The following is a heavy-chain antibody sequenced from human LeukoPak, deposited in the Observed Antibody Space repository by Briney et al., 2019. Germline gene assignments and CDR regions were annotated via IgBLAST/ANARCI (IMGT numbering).Heavy chain of an antibody. CDR1: GYTFSSYA. CDR2: ISGSGGST. D-gene: IGHD2-15*01. V-gene: IGHV3-23*01. J-gene: IGHJ6*02. Sequence: GASVKVSCKTSGYTFSSYAMSWVRQAPGKGLEWVSAISGSGGSTYYADSVKGRFTISRDNSKNTLYLQMNSLRAEDTAVYYCARLLEVYYYGMDVWGQGTTVTVSS. CDR3: ARLLEVYYYGMDV.